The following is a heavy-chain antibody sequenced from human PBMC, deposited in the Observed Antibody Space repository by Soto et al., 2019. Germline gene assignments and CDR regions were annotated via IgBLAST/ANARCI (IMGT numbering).Heavy chain of an antibody. Sequence: PSETLSLTCTVSGGSISSYYWSWIRQPPGKGLEWIGYIYYSGSTNYNPSLKSRVTISVDTSKNQFSLKLSSVTAADTAVYYCAIVPYSGYVFDDWGQGTLVTVSS. CDR1: GGSISSYY. CDR3: AIVPYSGYVFDD. CDR2: IYYSGST. D-gene: IGHD5-12*01. V-gene: IGHV4-59*01. J-gene: IGHJ4*02.